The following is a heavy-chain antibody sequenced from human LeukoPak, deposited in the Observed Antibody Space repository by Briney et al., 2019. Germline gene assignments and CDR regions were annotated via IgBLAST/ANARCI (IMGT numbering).Heavy chain of an antibody. J-gene: IGHJ4*02. V-gene: IGHV4-30-2*01. CDR3: ARGRGYCSGGSCYVDY. CDR2: IYHSGGT. D-gene: IGHD2-15*01. Sequence: SQTLSLTCAVSGGSISSGGYSWSWIRQPPGKGLEWIGYIYHSGGTYYNPSLKSRVTISVDRSKNQFSLKLSSVTAADTAVYCCARGRGYCSGGSCYVDYWGQGTLVTVSS. CDR1: GGSISSGGYS.